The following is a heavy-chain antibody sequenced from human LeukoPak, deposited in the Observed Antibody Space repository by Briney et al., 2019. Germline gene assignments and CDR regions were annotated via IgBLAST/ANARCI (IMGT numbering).Heavy chain of an antibody. CDR2: ISGSGGST. CDR1: GGSFSGYY. CDR3: AKGMRFGEFDY. J-gene: IGHJ4*02. Sequence: SSETLSLTCAVYGGSFSGYYWSWVRQAPGKGLEWVSAISGSGGSTYYADSVKGRFTISRDNSKNTLYLQMNSLRAEDTAVYYCAKGMRFGEFDYWGQGTLVTVSS. D-gene: IGHD3-10*01. V-gene: IGHV3-23*01.